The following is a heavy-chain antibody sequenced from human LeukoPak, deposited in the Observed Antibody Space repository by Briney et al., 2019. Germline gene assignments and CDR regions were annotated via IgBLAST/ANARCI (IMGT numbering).Heavy chain of an antibody. D-gene: IGHD3-9*01. Sequence: PGGSLRLSCAASGFTFSSYAMSWVRQAPGKGLEWVSAISGSGGSTYYADSVKGRFTISRDNSKNTLYLQMNSLRAEDTAVYYCAFHYDILTGFDYFDHWGQGTLVTVSS. CDR3: AFHYDILTGFDYFDH. CDR2: ISGSGGST. CDR1: GFTFSSYA. J-gene: IGHJ4*02. V-gene: IGHV3-23*01.